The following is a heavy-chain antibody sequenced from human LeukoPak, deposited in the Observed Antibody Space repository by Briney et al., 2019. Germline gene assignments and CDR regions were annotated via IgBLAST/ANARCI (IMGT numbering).Heavy chain of an antibody. Sequence: SETLSLTCTLSGGSISSGDYYWSWIRQPPGKGLEWIGYIYYSGSTYYNPSLKSRVTISVDTSKNQFSLKLSSVTAADTAVYYCQEEGYSSGYYVSLWGQGTLATVSS. J-gene: IGHJ4*02. V-gene: IGHV4-30-4*01. CDR3: QEEGYSSGYYVSL. D-gene: IGHD3-22*01. CDR2: IYYSGST. CDR1: GGSISSGDYY.